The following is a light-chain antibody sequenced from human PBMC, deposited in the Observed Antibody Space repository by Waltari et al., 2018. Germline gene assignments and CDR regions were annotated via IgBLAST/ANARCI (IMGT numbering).Light chain of an antibody. CDR1: PIVSRA. CDR3: QHYVRLPAT. V-gene: IGKV3-20*01. J-gene: IGKJ1*01. Sequence: EIVLPQSPGILSLSPGERATLSCRASPIVSRALACYSQKPGQAPRLLIYGASNRATGIPDRFSGGGSGTDLSLTISRLEPEDLAVYYCQHYVRLPATFGQGTKVEIK. CDR2: GAS.